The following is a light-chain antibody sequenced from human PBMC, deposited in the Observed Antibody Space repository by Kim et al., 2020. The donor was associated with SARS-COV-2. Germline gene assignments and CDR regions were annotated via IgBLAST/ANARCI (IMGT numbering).Light chain of an antibody. Sequence: QSALTQPASVSGSPGQSITISCTGTSGDVGSYNLVSWYQQHPGKAPKLIIYDVNKRPSGVSNRFSGSKSGYTASLTISGLQAEDEADYYCNSYAGNNIAVFGGGTQLTVL. CDR1: SGDVGSYNL. CDR3: NSYAGNNIAV. V-gene: IGLV2-23*02. J-gene: IGLJ2*01. CDR2: DVN.